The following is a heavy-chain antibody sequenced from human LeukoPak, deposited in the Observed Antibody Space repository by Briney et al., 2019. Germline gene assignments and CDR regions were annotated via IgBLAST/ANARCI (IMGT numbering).Heavy chain of an antibody. V-gene: IGHV3-21*01. J-gene: IGHJ6*04. CDR2: ISSSSSYI. D-gene: IGHD6-19*01. CDR1: GFTFSSYS. Sequence: GGSLRLSCAASGFTFSSYSMNWVRQAPGKGLEWVSSISSSSSYIYYADSVKGRFTISRDNAKNSLYLQMNSLRAEDTAVHYCARDRIAVARDYYGMDVWGKGTTVTVSS. CDR3: ARDRIAVARDYYGMDV.